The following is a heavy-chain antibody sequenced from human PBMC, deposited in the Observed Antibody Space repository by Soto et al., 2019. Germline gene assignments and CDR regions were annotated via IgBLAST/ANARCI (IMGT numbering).Heavy chain of an antibody. V-gene: IGHV3-21*01. CDR2: ISSTTNYI. Sequence: GVSLRLSCAASGFTFTRYSMNWVRQAPGKGLEWVSSISSTTNYIYYADSMKGRFTVSRDNAKNSVYLEMNSLSAEDTALYYCARESEDRTSNFDYWGQGTRVTVSS. J-gene: IGHJ4*02. CDR3: ARESEDRTSNFDY. CDR1: GFTFTRYS.